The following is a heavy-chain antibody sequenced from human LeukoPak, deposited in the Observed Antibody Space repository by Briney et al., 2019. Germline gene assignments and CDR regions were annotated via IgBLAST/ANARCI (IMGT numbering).Heavy chain of an antibody. CDR2: INSDGSST. V-gene: IGHV3-74*01. Sequence: RPGGSLRLSCAASGFTFSSYWMHWVRQAPGKGLVWVSRINSDGSSTSYADSVKGRFTISRDNAKNTLYLQMNSLRAEDTAMYYCAKDYSKTSYYGSGTYYRPNWFDPWGQGTLVTVSS. CDR1: GFTFSSYW. D-gene: IGHD3-10*01. J-gene: IGHJ5*02. CDR3: AKDYSKTSYYGSGTYYRPNWFDP.